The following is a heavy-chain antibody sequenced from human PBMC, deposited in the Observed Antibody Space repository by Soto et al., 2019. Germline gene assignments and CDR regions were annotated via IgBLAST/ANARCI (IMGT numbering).Heavy chain of an antibody. CDR2: ISYDGSNK. Sequence: XGSLGLTFAASGFTFSSYAVHWVRQAPGKGLGWVAVISYDGSNKYYADSVKGRFTISRDNSKNTLYLQMNSLRAEDTAVYYCARDFGPLSSGWYHSYYYSSGMDVWGQGTTVTVSS. D-gene: IGHD6-19*01. J-gene: IGHJ6*02. CDR1: GFTFSSYA. V-gene: IGHV3-30-3*01. CDR3: ARDFGPLSSGWYHSYYYSSGMDV.